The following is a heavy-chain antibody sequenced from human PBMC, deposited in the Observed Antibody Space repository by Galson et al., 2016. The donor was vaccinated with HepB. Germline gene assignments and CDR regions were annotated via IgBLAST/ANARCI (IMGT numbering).Heavy chain of an antibody. CDR1: GFTFTNYA. CDR3: AKASKGTCTGALCYHFDY. CDR2: FSGPLGTT. Sequence: LRLSCAAPGFTFTNYAMSWVRQAPGKGLEWVSTFSGPLGTTYHMDSVTGRFTTSTDNSKNTLFRQMYRLRAEDTAIYYGAKASKGTCTGALCYHFDYWGQGTLVAVSS. D-gene: IGHD2-8*02. J-gene: IGHJ4*02. V-gene: IGHV3-23*02.